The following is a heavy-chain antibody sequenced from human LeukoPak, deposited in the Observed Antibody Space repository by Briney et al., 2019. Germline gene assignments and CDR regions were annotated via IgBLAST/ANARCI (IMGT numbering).Heavy chain of an antibody. Sequence: PSETLSLTCTVSGGSISSGSYYWRWIRQPAGKGLEWIGRIYTSGSTNYNPSLKSRVTISVDTSKNQFSLKLSSVTAADTAVYYCASSDLGIVVVPAAPRDAFDIWGQGTMVTVSS. V-gene: IGHV4-61*02. J-gene: IGHJ3*02. CDR1: GGSISSGSYY. D-gene: IGHD2-2*01. CDR3: ASSDLGIVVVPAAPRDAFDI. CDR2: IYTSGST.